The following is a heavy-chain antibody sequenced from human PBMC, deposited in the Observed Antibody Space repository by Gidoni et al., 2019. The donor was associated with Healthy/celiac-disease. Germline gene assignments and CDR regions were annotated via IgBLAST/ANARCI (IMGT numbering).Heavy chain of an antibody. J-gene: IGHJ6*02. Sequence: QVQLVESGGGVVQPGRSLRLSCAASGFTFSSYGMHWVRQAPGKGLGWVAVISYDGSNKYYADSVKGRFTISRDNSKNTLYLQMNSLRAEDTAVYYCAKDGYGSGSYYIPYYYYYGMDVWGQGTTVTVSS. CDR1: GFTFSSYG. D-gene: IGHD3-10*01. CDR3: AKDGYGSGSYYIPYYYYYGMDV. V-gene: IGHV3-30*18. CDR2: ISYDGSNK.